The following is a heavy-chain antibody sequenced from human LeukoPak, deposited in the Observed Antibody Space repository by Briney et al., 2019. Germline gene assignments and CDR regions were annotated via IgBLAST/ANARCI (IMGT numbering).Heavy chain of an antibody. V-gene: IGHV3-30*04. Sequence: GGSLTLSCAASGFTFSSYAMHWVRQAPGKGLEWVAVISYDGSNKYYADSVKGRFTISRDNSKNTLYLQMNSLRAEDTAVYYCARDHGGSYLISYYFDYWGQGTLVTVSS. CDR3: ARDHGGSYLISYYFDY. CDR1: GFTFSSYA. D-gene: IGHD1-26*01. J-gene: IGHJ4*02. CDR2: ISYDGSNK.